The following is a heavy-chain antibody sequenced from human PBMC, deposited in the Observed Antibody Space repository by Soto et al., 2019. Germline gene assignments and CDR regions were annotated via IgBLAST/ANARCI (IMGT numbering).Heavy chain of an antibody. CDR3: ARDLLSSYYDSRGLGFDY. D-gene: IGHD3-22*01. V-gene: IGHV4-38-2*02. J-gene: IGHJ4*02. Sequence: ASETLSLTCAVSGYSISSGYYWGWIRQPPGKGLEWIGSIYHSGSTYYNPSLKSRVTISVDTSKNQFSLKLSSVTAADTAVYYCARDLLSSYYDSRGLGFDYWGQGTLVTVSS. CDR1: GYSISSGYY. CDR2: IYHSGST.